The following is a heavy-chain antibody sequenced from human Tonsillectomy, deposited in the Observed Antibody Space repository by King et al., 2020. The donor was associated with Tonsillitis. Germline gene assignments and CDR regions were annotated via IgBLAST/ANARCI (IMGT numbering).Heavy chain of an antibody. CDR3: VREGHYVFDC. CDR1: GFTFSSHW. D-gene: IGHD3-16*01. V-gene: IGHV3-7*01. J-gene: IGHJ4*02. CDR2: IQEDGSEK. Sequence: QLVQSGGGLVQPGGSLRLSCAASGFTFSSHWMSWVRQAPGKGLEWVAKIQEDGSEKYYGDSVKGRFTISRDNAKNSLYLQMNSLRVEDTAVYYCVREGHYVFDCWGQGTLVTVAS.